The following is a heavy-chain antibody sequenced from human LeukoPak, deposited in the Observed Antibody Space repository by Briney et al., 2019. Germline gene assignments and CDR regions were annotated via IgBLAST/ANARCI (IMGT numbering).Heavy chain of an antibody. CDR1: GFTFSTYW. D-gene: IGHD6-6*01. CDR2: INIDGSST. V-gene: IGHV3-74*01. CDR3: ARVGRDYSSSSPPDY. J-gene: IGHJ4*02. Sequence: GGSLRLSCAASGFTFSTYWMHWVRQAPGKGLVWVSRINIDGSSTLYADSVRGRFTISRDNAKNTLYLQMNSLRAEDTAMYYCARVGRDYSSSSPPDYWGQGTLVTVSS.